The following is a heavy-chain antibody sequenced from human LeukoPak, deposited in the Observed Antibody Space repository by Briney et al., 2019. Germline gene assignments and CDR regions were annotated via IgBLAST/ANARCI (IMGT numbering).Heavy chain of an antibody. V-gene: IGHV3-21*01. D-gene: IGHD1-26*01. CDR1: GFIFSGFA. CDR3: ARARGSGSNFPTKTDYYFNY. Sequence: GGSLRLSCAASGFIFSGFAMSWVRQAPGKGLEWVSSIGSSSGYIYYADSVKGRFTISKDNAKNSLYLQMNSLRAEDTALYYCARARGSGSNFPTKTDYYFNYWGQGTLVTVSS. J-gene: IGHJ4*02. CDR2: IGSSSGYI.